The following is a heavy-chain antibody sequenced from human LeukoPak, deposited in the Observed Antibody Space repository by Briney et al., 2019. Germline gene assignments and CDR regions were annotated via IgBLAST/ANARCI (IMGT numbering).Heavy chain of an antibody. Sequence: GGSLRLSCAASGFTFSSYWMSWVRQAPGKGLEWVANIKQDGSEKYYVDSVKGRFTISRDNSKNTLYLQMNSLRAEDTAVYYCAKYSRAASLLFDYWGQGTLVTVSS. CDR3: AKYSRAASLLFDY. V-gene: IGHV3-7*03. CDR2: IKQDGSEK. D-gene: IGHD6-13*01. J-gene: IGHJ4*02. CDR1: GFTFSSYW.